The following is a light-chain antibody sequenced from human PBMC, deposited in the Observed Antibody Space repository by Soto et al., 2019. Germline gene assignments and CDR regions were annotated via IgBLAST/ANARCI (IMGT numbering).Light chain of an antibody. J-gene: IGLJ2*01. CDR3: QTWGTGIVV. CDR2: LNSDGSH. V-gene: IGLV4-69*01. Sequence: QPVLTQSPSASASLGASVKLTCTLSSGHSSYAIAWHQQQPEKGPRYWMKLNSDGSHSKGDGIPDRFSGSSSGAERYLTISSLQSEEEADYYCQTWGTGIVVFGGGTKLTVL. CDR1: SGHSSYA.